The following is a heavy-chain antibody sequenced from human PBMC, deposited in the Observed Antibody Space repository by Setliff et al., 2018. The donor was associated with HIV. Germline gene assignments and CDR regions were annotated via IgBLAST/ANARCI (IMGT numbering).Heavy chain of an antibody. CDR1: GGSFSGYY. Sequence: SETLSLTCAVYGGSFSGYYWSWIRQPPGKGLEWVGSIYHSGTTYYNPSLKSRVTISVDTSKNQFALKLSSVTAADTAVYYCARVAQQLTRSYYFDYWGQGTLVTVSS. J-gene: IGHJ4*02. CDR2: IYHSGTT. D-gene: IGHD6-13*01. V-gene: IGHV4-34*01. CDR3: ARVAQQLTRSYYFDY.